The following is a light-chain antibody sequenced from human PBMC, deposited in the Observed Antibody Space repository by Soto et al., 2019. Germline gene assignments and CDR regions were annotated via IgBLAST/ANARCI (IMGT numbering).Light chain of an antibody. CDR1: QSVTSN. V-gene: IGKV3D-15*01. CDR3: QQGDTWPWT. Sequence: EIVMTQSPDTLSVSPGERATLSCRASQSVTSNLAWYQQKPGQAPRLLIYGASTRATGIPARFSDSGSGTEFTLTISSLQSEDFAIYYCQQGDTWPWTFGHGTKVEI. J-gene: IGKJ1*01. CDR2: GAS.